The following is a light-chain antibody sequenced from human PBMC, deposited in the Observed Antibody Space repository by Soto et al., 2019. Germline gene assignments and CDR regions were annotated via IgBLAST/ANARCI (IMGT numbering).Light chain of an antibody. CDR3: HQRQRWPRT. Sequence: EIVLTQSPGTLSLSPGERATLSCRASQGGSSSYLAWYQQKPGQAPRLLIYGASSRAAGIPARFSGSGSGTDFTLTITSLEPEDFAFYYCHQRQRWPRTFGQGTKVDIK. V-gene: IGKV3-20*01. CDR1: QGGSSSY. J-gene: IGKJ1*01. CDR2: GAS.